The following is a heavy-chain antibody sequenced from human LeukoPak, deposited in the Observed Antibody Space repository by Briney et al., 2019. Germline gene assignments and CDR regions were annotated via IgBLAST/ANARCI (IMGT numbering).Heavy chain of an antibody. CDR1: GYTFTGYY. CDR3: ARVGRYCSGGSCYFVEGNWFDP. Sequence: ASVKVSCKASGYTFTGYYMHWVRQAPGQGLEWMGRINPNSGGTNYAQKFQGRVTMTRDTSISTAYMELSRLGSDDTAVYYCARVGRYCSGGSCYFVEGNWFDPWGQGTLVTVSS. J-gene: IGHJ5*02. V-gene: IGHV1-2*06. D-gene: IGHD2-15*01. CDR2: INPNSGGT.